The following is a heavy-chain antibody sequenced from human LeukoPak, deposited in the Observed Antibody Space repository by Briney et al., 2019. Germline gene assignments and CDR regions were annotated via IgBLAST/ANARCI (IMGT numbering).Heavy chain of an antibody. J-gene: IGHJ4*02. CDR2: IYYSGST. V-gene: IGHV4-39*07. D-gene: IGHD5-12*01. Sequence: SETLSLTCTVSGGSISSSSYYWGWIRQPPGKGLEWIGSIYYSGSTYYNPSLKSRVTISVDTSKNQFSLKLSSVTAADTAVYYCARATRYSGYDLKFDYWGQGTLVTVSS. CDR1: GGSISSSSYY. CDR3: ARATRYSGYDLKFDY.